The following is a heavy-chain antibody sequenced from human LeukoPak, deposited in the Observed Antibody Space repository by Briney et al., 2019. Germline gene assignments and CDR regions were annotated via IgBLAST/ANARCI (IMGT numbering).Heavy chain of an antibody. V-gene: IGHV3-21*04. J-gene: IGHJ4*02. CDR1: EFTFSSYS. CDR3: ARDGSSWYFDY. D-gene: IGHD6-13*01. Sequence: KSGGSLRLSCAASEFTFSSYSMNWVRQAPGKGLEWVSSISSSTTYIYYADSVKGRFTISRDNAKNSLYLQMNSLRAEDTAVYYCARDGSSWYFDYWGQGTLVTVSS. CDR2: ISSSTTYI.